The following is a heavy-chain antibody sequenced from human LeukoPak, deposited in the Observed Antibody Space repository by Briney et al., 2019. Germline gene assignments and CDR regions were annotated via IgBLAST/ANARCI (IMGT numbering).Heavy chain of an antibody. CDR3: QSRFLEWLLDY. Sequence: SETLSLTCTVSGGSISSNNYYWGWIRQPPGKGLEWIGSIYYGGYTYYNPSLKSRVTISVDTSKNQFSLKLSSVTAADTAIYYCQSRFLEWLLDYWGQGTLVTVSS. V-gene: IGHV4-39*01. D-gene: IGHD3-3*01. CDR1: GGSISSNNYY. CDR2: IYYGGYT. J-gene: IGHJ4*02.